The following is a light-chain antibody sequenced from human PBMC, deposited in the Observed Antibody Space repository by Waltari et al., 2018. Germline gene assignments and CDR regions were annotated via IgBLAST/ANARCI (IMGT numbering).Light chain of an antibody. CDR1: SGSLSTTSY. CDR3: ALYMGSGIWV. V-gene: IGLV8-61*01. Sequence: QTVVTQEPSLSVSPGGTITLTCALSSGSLSTTSYATWYQQTPGQATRTLVYKANARSSGVPDRFSGSILGNTAALTITGAQADDESDYYCALYMGSGIWVFGGGTKLTVL. J-gene: IGLJ3*02. CDR2: KAN.